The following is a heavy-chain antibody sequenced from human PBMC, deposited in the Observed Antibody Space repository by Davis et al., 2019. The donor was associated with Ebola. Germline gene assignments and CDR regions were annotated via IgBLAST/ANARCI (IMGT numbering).Heavy chain of an antibody. J-gene: IGHJ3*02. CDR3: ARDWGVRGVIIGAFDI. CDR2: ISSSSSYI. Sequence: GESLKISCTASVITFSSYAMTWVRQAPGKGLEWVSSISSSSSYIYYADSVKGRFTISRDNAKNSLYLQMNSLRAEDTAVYYCARDWGVRGVIIGAFDIWGQGTMVTVSS. CDR1: VITFSSYA. D-gene: IGHD3-10*01. V-gene: IGHV3-21*01.